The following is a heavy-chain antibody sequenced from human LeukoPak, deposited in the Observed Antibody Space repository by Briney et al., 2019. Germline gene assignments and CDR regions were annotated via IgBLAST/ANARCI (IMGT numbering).Heavy chain of an antibody. D-gene: IGHD5-18*01. CDR1: GGSISSYY. J-gene: IGHJ4*02. CDR2: IYTSGST. Sequence: TETLSLTCTVSGGSISSYYWSWIRQPAGKGLEWIGRIYTSGSTNYNPSLKSRVTMSVDTSKNQFSLKLSSVTAADTAVYYCARDSAMLTYFDYWGQGTLVTVSS. V-gene: IGHV4-4*07. CDR3: ARDSAMLTYFDY.